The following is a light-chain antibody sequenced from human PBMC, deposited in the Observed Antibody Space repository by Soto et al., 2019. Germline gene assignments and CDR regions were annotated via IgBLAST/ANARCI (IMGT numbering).Light chain of an antibody. CDR3: QQYGSSPPYT. Sequence: EIVLTQSPGTLSLSPGERATLSCRASHSVSSTYLAWYQQKPGQAPRLLLYGASSRATGIPDRFSGSGSGTDVTLTISRLEPEDFAVYYCQQYGSSPPYTFGQGTKLEIK. CDR2: GAS. J-gene: IGKJ2*01. V-gene: IGKV3-20*01. CDR1: HSVSSTY.